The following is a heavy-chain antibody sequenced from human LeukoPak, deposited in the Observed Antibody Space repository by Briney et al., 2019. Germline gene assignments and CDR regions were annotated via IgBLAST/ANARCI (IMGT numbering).Heavy chain of an antibody. CDR2: ISAYNGNT. CDR3: ARFDPAAGYSSQDDDY. Sequence: GASAKVSCKASGYTFTSYGISWVRQAPGQGLEWMGWISAYNGNTNYAQKLQGRVTMTTDTSTRTAYMELRSLKSDDTAVYYCARFDPAAGYSSQDDDYWGQGTLVTVSS. J-gene: IGHJ4*02. CDR1: GYTFTSYG. V-gene: IGHV1-18*01. D-gene: IGHD6-13*01.